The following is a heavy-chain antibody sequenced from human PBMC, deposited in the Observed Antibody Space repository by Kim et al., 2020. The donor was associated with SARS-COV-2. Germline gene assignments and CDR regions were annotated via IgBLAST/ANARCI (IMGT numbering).Heavy chain of an antibody. J-gene: IGHJ5*02. CDR3: ARVLAYCVSGCPFDP. D-gene: IGHD3-10*01. V-gene: IGHV4-30-4*01. Sequence: SETLSLTCTVSGGSISSGDYYWSWIRQPPGQGLEWIAYIYYSGRTYYNPSLKSRVTISVDTSKNQFSLKLSSVTAADTAVYYCARVLAYCVSGCPFDPWGQGTLVTVSS. CDR1: GGSISSGDYY. CDR2: IYYSGRT.